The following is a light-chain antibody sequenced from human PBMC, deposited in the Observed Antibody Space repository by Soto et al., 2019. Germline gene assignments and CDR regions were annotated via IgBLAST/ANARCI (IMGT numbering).Light chain of an antibody. CDR3: QTWGTGIVV. CDR2: LNSDGSH. Sequence: QPVLTQSPSASASLGASVELTCTLSSGHSSNAIAWHQQQPEKGPRYLMKLNSDGSHSKGDGIPDRFSGSSSGAERYLTISSLQSEDEADYYCQTWGTGIVVFGGGTKVTVL. J-gene: IGLJ2*01. CDR1: SGHSSNA. V-gene: IGLV4-69*01.